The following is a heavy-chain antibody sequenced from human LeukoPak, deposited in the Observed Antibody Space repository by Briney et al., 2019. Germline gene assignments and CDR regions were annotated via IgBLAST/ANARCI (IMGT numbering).Heavy chain of an antibody. CDR1: GYTFTGYY. D-gene: IGHD3-22*01. V-gene: IGHV1-2*02. CDR2: INPNSGDT. J-gene: IGHJ4*02. Sequence: GASVKVSCKASGYTFTGYYMHWVRQAPGQGLEWMGWINPNSGDTNYPQRFQGRVTLTRDTSINTAYMELNGLRSDDTAVYYCARVHRKDDSSGSLSSDWGQGTLVTVSS. CDR3: ARVHRKDDSSGSLSSD.